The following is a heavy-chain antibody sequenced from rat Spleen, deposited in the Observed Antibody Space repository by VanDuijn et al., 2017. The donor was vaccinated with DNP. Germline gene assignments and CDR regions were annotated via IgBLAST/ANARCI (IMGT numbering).Heavy chain of an antibody. Sequence: EVQLVESGGGLVQPGRSLKLSCAASGFIFSDFPMAWVRQTPTKGLEWFATISTNGGGTYYRDSVRGRFTISRDNAEDTLFLQMNSLRSEDTATYYCARSEAAISTFAYWGQGTLVTVSS. CDR2: ISTNGGGT. V-gene: IGHV5-46*01. J-gene: IGHJ3*01. CDR1: GFIFSDFP. CDR3: ARSEAAISTFAY. D-gene: IGHD1-2*01.